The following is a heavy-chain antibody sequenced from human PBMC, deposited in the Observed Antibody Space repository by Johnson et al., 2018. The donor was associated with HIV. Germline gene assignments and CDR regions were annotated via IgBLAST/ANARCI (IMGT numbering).Heavy chain of an antibody. CDR2: ISYDGSNK. D-gene: IGHD3-16*02. V-gene: IGHV3-30-3*01. CDR3: ARGPYDDVWGSYRFIGAFDI. J-gene: IGHJ3*02. Sequence: QVQLVESGGGVVQPGRSLRLSCAASGFTFSSYAMHWVRQAPGKGLEWVAVISYDGSNKYYADSVKGRFTISRDNSKNTLYLQMNSLRAEDTAVYYCARGPYDDVWGSYRFIGAFDIWGQGTMVTVSS. CDR1: GFTFSSYA.